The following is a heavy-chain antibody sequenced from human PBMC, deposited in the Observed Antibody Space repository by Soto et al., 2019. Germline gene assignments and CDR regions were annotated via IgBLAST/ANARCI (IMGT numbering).Heavy chain of an antibody. CDR3: ARDYGGNSDYYYYGMDV. Sequence: QVKLVQSGAEVKKPGASVKVSCKASGYTFTSYDINWVRQATGQGLEWMGWMNPNSGNTGYAQKFQGRVTMTRNTSISTAYMELSSLRSEDTAVYYCARDYGGNSDYYYYGMDVWGQGTTVTVSS. J-gene: IGHJ6*02. CDR1: GYTFTSYD. D-gene: IGHD4-17*01. CDR2: MNPNSGNT. V-gene: IGHV1-8*01.